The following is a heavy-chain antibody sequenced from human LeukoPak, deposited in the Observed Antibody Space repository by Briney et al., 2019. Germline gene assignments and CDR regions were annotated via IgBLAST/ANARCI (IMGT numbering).Heavy chain of an antibody. CDR1: GFTFSGYS. CDR3: ARVEPLLVRGVMGSRAFDI. J-gene: IGHJ3*02. CDR2: ISSTSSSI. Sequence: GGSLRLSCAASGFTFSGYSMNWVRQAPGKGLEWVSYISSTSSSIYYADSVKGRFTISRDNVMNSLYLQMNSLRAEDTAVYYCARVEPLLVRGVMGSRAFDIWGQGTMVTVSS. V-gene: IGHV3-48*04. D-gene: IGHD3-10*01.